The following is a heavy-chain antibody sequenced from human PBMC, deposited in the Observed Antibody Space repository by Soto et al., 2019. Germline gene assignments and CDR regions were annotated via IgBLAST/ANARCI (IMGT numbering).Heavy chain of an antibody. D-gene: IGHD3-10*01. CDR2: ISYDGSKK. J-gene: IGHJ6*02. CDR3: ATANNGSGPGMDV. CDR1: GFTFSSYG. Sequence: QVQLVESGGGVVQPGRSLRLSCAASGFTFSSYGMHWVRQAPGKGLEWGAVISYDGSKKYYADSVKGRFTISRDNSKNTLYLQMNSLRAEDTAVYYCATANNGSGPGMDVWGQGTTVTVSS. V-gene: IGHV3-30*03.